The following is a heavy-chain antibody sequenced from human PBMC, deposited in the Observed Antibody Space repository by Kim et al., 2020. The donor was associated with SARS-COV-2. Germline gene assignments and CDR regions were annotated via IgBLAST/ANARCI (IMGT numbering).Heavy chain of an antibody. J-gene: IGHJ6*02. Sequence: GGSLRLSCAASGFTFSSYAMSWVRQAPGKGLEWVSAISGSGGSTYYADSVKGRFTISRDNSKNTLYLQMNSLRAEDTAVYYCAKDNIQWLVPDYYYYYYGMDVWGQGTTVTVSS. CDR3: AKDNIQWLVPDYYYYYYGMDV. CDR2: ISGSGGST. V-gene: IGHV3-23*01. D-gene: IGHD6-19*01. CDR1: GFTFSSYA.